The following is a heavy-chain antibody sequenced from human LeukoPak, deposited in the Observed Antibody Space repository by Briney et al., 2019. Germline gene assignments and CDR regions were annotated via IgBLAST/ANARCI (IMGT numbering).Heavy chain of an antibody. CDR2: IHSSGSP. CDR1: ARSISSYY. V-gene: IGHV4-4*07. CDR3: ARGPYCSSTSCYLDY. Sequence: PSQTLSLTCTVSARSISSYYWSWIRQPAGKGLEWIGRIHSSGSPNYHPSLKSRVTMSVATSKNQFSLRLSSVTAADTAVYYCARGPYCSSTSCYLDYWGQGTLVTVSS. J-gene: IGHJ4*02. D-gene: IGHD2-2*01.